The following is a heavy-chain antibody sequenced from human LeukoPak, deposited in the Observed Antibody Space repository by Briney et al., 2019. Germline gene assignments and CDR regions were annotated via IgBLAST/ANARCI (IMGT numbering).Heavy chain of an antibody. CDR2: INPSGGST. D-gene: IGHD2-8*01. J-gene: IGHJ4*02. CDR3: ARLLSMVYAMN. V-gene: IGHV1-46*01. CDR1: GYTFTSYY. Sequence: ASVKVSCKASGYTFTSYYMHWVRQAPGQGLEWMGIINPSGGSTSYAQKFQGRVTMTRDMSTSTVYMELSSLRSEDTAVYYCARLLSMVYAMNWGQGTLVTVSS.